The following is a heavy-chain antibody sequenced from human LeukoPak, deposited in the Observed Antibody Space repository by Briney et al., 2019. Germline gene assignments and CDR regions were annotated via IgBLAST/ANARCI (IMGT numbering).Heavy chain of an antibody. CDR2: IYYSGST. D-gene: IGHD2-2*01. CDR3: ASDCSSTSCPVVNY. CDR1: GGSISSSSYY. J-gene: IGHJ4*02. Sequence: PSETLSLTCTVSGGSISSSSYYWGWIRQPPGKGLEWIGSIYYSGSTYYNPSLKSRVTISVDTSKNQFSLKLSSVTAADTAVYYCASDCSSTSCPVVNYWGQGTLVTVSS. V-gene: IGHV4-39*01.